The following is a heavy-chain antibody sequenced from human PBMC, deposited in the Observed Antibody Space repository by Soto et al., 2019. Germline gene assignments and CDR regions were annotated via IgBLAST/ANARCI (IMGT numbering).Heavy chain of an antibody. CDR1: GFTFSNYG. CDR2: ISDSGSTM. D-gene: IGHD1-26*01. Sequence: EVQLVESGGGLIQPGGSLRLFCAASGFTFSNYGMNWVRQAPGKGLEWVSYISDSGSTMYYQDSVKGRFTISRDNAKNSLFLQTNSLRAGDTAVYYCAPQGLGATGYLYWGQGTLVTVSS. J-gene: IGHJ4*02. V-gene: IGHV3-48*01. CDR3: APQGLGATGYLY.